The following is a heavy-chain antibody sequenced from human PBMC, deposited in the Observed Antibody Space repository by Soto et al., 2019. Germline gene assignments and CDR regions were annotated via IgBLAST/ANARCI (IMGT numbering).Heavy chain of an antibody. Sequence: EVQLLESGGAMVQPGGSLRLSCAASGFTFRNFVMSCVRQAPGKGLEWVSAIRATGGQTFYADSVKGRFTISRDNSKNMLYLQITGLRDEDTALYFCAQDRGWGVVSPSHDYWGQGTLVTVSS. CDR2: IRATGGQT. J-gene: IGHJ4*02. V-gene: IGHV3-23*01. CDR1: GFTFRNFV. CDR3: AQDRGWGVVSPSHDY. D-gene: IGHD2-21*01.